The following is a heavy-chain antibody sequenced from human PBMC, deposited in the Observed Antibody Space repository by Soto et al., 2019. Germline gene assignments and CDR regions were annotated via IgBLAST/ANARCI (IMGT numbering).Heavy chain of an antibody. Sequence: ESLSLTCAISGDSVTSPSAPWERMGQSPARGLEWLGRTRYTSKWSYEYALAVKGRITISPDTSKIHFSLQLDSVTAEDTAVYYCLRVDWNDAGSWGQGTLVTVSS. J-gene: IGHJ5*02. V-gene: IGHV6-1*01. D-gene: IGHD1-1*01. CDR3: LRVDWNDAGS. CDR2: TRYTSKWSY. CDR1: GDSVTSPSAP.